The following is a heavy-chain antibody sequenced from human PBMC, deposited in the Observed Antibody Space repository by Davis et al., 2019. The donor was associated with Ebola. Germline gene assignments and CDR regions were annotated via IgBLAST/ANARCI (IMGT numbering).Heavy chain of an antibody. CDR1: GDSINSGSYF. D-gene: IGHD6-19*01. Sequence: PSETLSLTCSVSGDSINSGSYFWAWVRQPPGKGLEWIGEINHSGSTNYNPSLKSRVTISVDTSKNQFTLKLSSVTAADTAVYYCARSIGWDLFDYWGQGTLVTVSS. V-gene: IGHV4-39*06. CDR2: INHSGST. CDR3: ARSIGWDLFDY. J-gene: IGHJ4*02.